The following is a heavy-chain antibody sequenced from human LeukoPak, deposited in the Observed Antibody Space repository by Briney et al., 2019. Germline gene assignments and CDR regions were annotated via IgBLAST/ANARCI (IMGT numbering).Heavy chain of an antibody. V-gene: IGHV4-59*02. CDR2: LSYTGKT. Sequence: SETLSLTCAVSGDSVSIFHWNGIRQPPGRGLELIGCLSYTGKTDYNPSLASRVTISLDTSKNQGFILKLKSVTAADTAVYYCSEGYFEPFDHWGQGILVTVSS. CDR3: SEGYFEPFDH. J-gene: IGHJ4*02. CDR1: GDSVSIFH. D-gene: IGHD3-9*01.